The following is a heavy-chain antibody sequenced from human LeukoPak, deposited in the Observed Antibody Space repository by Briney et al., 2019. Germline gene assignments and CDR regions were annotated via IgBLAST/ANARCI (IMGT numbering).Heavy chain of an antibody. V-gene: IGHV1-2*02. CDR2: IDPKSGGT. Sequence: ASVRVSCKASGYTFTAYYLHWVRQAPGQGLGWMGWIDPKSGGTKIAQKFQGRVTMTRDTSMSTVYMELYSLTSDDTAVYSCARDPATSYYLDSWGQGILVTVSS. CDR1: GYTFTAYY. J-gene: IGHJ4*02. CDR3: ARDPATSYYLDS.